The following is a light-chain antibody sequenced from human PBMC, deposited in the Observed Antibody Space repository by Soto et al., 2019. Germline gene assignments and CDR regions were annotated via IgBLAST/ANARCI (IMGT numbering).Light chain of an antibody. CDR3: QQYRNWPRT. Sequence: IGLSQSPATLSVSPGDRVTLSCRASQSVDINLAWYQQKAGQAPRLLVYGASTKATDMPGRFSGRGSGTEFTLTINNLQSEDFAVYYCQQYRNWPRTFGQGSKVDIK. CDR2: GAS. J-gene: IGKJ1*01. CDR1: QSVDIN. V-gene: IGKV3-15*01.